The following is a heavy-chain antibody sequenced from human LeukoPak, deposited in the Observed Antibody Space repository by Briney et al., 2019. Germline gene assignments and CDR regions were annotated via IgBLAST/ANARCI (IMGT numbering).Heavy chain of an antibody. CDR2: INPNSGGT. CDR3: ARLRSGSSSISWFDP. J-gene: IGHJ5*02. V-gene: IGHV1-2*02. CDR1: GYTFTGYY. D-gene: IGHD1-26*01. Sequence: GASVKVSCRASGYTFTGYYMHWVRQAPGQGLEWMGWINPNSGGTNYAQKFQGRVTMTRDTSISTAYMELSRLRSDDTAVYYCARLRSGSSSISWFDPWGQGTLVTVSS.